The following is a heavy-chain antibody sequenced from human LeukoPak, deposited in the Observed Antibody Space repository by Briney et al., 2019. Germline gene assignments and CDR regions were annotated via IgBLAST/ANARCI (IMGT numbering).Heavy chain of an antibody. D-gene: IGHD3-22*01. CDR1: GFTFSSYW. V-gene: IGHV3-7*01. J-gene: IGHJ4*02. CDR2: IKQDGSEK. Sequence: SGGSLRPSCAASGFTFSSYWMSWVRQAPGKGLEWVANIKQDGSEKYYVDSVKGRFTISRDNAKNSLCLQMNSLRAEDTAVYYCARDGDSSGYYQPFDYWGQGTLVTVPS. CDR3: ARDGDSSGYYQPFDY.